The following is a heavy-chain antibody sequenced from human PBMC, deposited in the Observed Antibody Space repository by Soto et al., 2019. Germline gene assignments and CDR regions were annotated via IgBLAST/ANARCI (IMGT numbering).Heavy chain of an antibody. CDR3: ARNPQLSRFDP. J-gene: IGHJ5*02. D-gene: IGHD2-2*01. Sequence: QLQLQASGPGLVKPSETLSLTCTVSGGSISSSSYYWGWIRQPPGQGLEWIGGIYYCGGTYYNPSLKRSVTISVDTSKNQFSLKLSSVTAADTAVYYCARNPQLSRFDPWGQGTLVTVSS. CDR1: GGSISSSSYY. CDR2: IYYCGGT. V-gene: IGHV4-39*01.